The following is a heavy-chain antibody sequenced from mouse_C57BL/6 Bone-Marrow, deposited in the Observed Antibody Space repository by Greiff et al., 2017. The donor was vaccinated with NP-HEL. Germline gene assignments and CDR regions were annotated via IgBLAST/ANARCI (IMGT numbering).Heavy chain of an antibody. D-gene: IGHD1-1*01. J-gene: IGHJ2*01. CDR3: ARITTVVAPYFDY. CDR2: IWTGGGT. CDR1: GFSLTSYA. V-gene: IGHV2-9-1*01. Sequence: VQLQQSGPGLVAPSQSLSITCTVSGFSLTSYAISWVRQPPGKGLEWLGVIWTGGGTNYNSALKSRLSISKDNSKSQGFLKMNSLQTDDTARYYCARITTVVAPYFDYGGQGTTLTVSS.